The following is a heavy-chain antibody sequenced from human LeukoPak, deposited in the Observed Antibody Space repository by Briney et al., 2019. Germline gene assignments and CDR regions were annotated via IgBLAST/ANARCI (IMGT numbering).Heavy chain of an antibody. V-gene: IGHV1-2*02. CDR3: AREDLDAFDI. CDR1: GYTFTGYY. J-gene: IGHJ3*02. CDR2: INPNSGGT. Sequence: ASVKVSCKASGYTFTGYYMHWVRQAPGQGLEWMGWINPNSGGTNYAQRFQGRVTMTRDTSISTAYMELSSLRSDDTAVYHCAREDLDAFDIWGQGTMVTVSS.